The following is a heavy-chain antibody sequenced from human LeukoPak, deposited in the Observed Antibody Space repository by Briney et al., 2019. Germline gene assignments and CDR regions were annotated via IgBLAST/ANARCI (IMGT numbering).Heavy chain of an antibody. CDR3: AKDRRAGSYDY. CDR2: VNSDGSGT. CDR1: GFSLSSYA. J-gene: IGHJ4*02. D-gene: IGHD3-10*01. Sequence: GGSLRLSCATSGFSLSSYAMSWVRQAPGKGLVWVSHVNSDGSGTYYADSVKGRFTISRDNSKNTLYLQMNSLRAEDTAVYYCAKDRRAGSYDYWGQGTLVTVSS. V-gene: IGHV3-23*01.